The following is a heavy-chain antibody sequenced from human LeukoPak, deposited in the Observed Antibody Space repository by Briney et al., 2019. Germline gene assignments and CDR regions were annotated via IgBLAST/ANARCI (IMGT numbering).Heavy chain of an antibody. D-gene: IGHD2-21*02. CDR1: GFTFSSYA. J-gene: IGHJ4*02. V-gene: IGHV3-23*01. CDR3: AKRVAVTGITFYFDY. Sequence: GGSLRLSCAASGFTFSSYAMSWVRQAPGKGLEWVSSISQNGGTYYAESVKGRFTISRDNSKNTLYLQMNSLRAEDTAVYYCAKRVAVTGITFYFDYWGQGTLVTVSS. CDR2: ISQNGGT.